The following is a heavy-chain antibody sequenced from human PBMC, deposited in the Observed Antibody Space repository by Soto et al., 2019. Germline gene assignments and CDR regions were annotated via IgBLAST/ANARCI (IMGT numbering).Heavy chain of an antibody. V-gene: IGHV4-39*01. D-gene: IGHD3-16*02. CDR2: IYYSGST. J-gene: IGHJ3*02. CDR3: ARQSLSAENAFDI. Sequence: PSETLSLTCTVSGGSISSSSYYWGWIRQPPGKGLEWIGSIYYSGSTYYNPSLKSRVTISVDTSKNQFSLKLSSVTAADTAVYYCARQSLSAENAFDIWGQGTMVTVSS. CDR1: GGSISSSSYY.